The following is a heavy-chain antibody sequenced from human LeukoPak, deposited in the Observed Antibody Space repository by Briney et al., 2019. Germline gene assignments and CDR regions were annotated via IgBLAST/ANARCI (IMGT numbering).Heavy chain of an antibody. CDR3: ARTGDGSDYFDY. Sequence: EASVKVSCKASGGTFSSYAISWVRQAPGQGLEWMGGIIPIFGTANYAQKFQGRVTITADKSTSTAYMELSSLRSEDTAVYYCARTGDGSDYFDYWGQGTLVTVSS. D-gene: IGHD5-24*01. CDR2: IIPIFGTA. CDR1: GGTFSSYA. J-gene: IGHJ4*02. V-gene: IGHV1-69*06.